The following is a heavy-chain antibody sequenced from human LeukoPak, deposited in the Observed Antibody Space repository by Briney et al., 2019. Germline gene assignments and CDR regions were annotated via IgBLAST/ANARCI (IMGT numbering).Heavy chain of an antibody. V-gene: IGHV3-21*01. D-gene: IGHD3-10*01. Sequence: GGSLRLSCAASGLTFSSYSMNWVRQALGKGLEWVSSISSSSSYIYYADSVKGRFTISRDNAKNSLYLQMNSLRAEDTAVYYCARITMVRGASDYWGQGTLVTVSS. CDR1: GLTFSSYS. CDR3: ARITMVRGASDY. CDR2: ISSSSSYI. J-gene: IGHJ4*02.